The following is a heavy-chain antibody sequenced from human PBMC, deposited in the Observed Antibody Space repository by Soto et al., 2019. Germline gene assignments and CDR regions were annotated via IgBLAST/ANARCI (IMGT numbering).Heavy chain of an antibody. J-gene: IGHJ6*02. CDR3: EKGNDSGGYYHGYNYYGMDF. CDR1: GFTFSSYG. D-gene: IGHD3-22*01. CDR2: ISYDGSNK. Sequence: QVQLVESGGGVVQPGRSLRLSCAASGFTFSSYGMHWVRQAPGKGLEWVAVISYDGSNKYYADSVKGRFTISRDNSKNTLYLQINSLRAEDTAVYYCEKGNDSGGYYHGYNYYGMDFWAQGTTFTAS. V-gene: IGHV3-30*18.